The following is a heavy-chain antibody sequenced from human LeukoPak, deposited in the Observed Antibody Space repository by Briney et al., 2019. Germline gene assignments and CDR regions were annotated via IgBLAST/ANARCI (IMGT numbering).Heavy chain of an antibody. V-gene: IGHV1-69*01. CDR3: ARVSPYDTLTGYYPY. CDR2: IIPIFGTA. Sequence: SVKVSCKASGGTFSSYAISWVRQAPGQGLEWMGGIIPIFGTANYAQKFQGRVTITADESTSTAYMELSSLRSEDTAVYYCARVSPYDTLTGYYPYWGQGTLVTVSS. D-gene: IGHD3-9*01. CDR1: GGTFSSYA. J-gene: IGHJ4*02.